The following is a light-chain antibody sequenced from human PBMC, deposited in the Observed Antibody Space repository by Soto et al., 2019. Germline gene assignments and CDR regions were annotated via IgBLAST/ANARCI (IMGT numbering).Light chain of an antibody. CDR1: QTISSNY. J-gene: IGKJ1*01. CDR2: GAS. CDR3: QQYDTSPWT. Sequence: EIVLTQSPGTLSLSPGERATLSCTTSQTISSNYLAWYQQKPGQAPRLLIYGASGRATGIPDRFSGSGSGTDFTLTISRLEPEDSAVYYCQQYDTSPWTFGQGTKVEIK. V-gene: IGKV3-20*01.